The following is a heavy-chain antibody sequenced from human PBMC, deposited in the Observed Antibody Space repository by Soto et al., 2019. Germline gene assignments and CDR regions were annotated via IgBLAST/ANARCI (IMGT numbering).Heavy chain of an antibody. Sequence: QVQLVQSVAEVKKPGPSVKVSCKASGGTFSSDAITWVRQAPGQGLEWMGGIIPMFGTPNYAVNFQCRLKITGDVSPSTAYMEESSFRSEDTAVYYCARGSSNGSYLGRFEYWGQGPHVPVSS. D-gene: IGHD1-26*01. CDR2: IIPMFGTP. J-gene: IGHJ1*01. CDR1: GGTFSSDA. V-gene: IGHV1-69*01. CDR3: ARGSSNGSYLGRFEY.